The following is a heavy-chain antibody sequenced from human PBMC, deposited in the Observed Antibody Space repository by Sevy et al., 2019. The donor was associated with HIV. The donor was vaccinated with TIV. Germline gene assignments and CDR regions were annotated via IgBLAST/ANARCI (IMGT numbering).Heavy chain of an antibody. V-gene: IGHV1-8*01. J-gene: IGHJ6*02. Sequence: ASVKVSCKASGYTFTTYDIIWVRQATGQGLEWMGWMTPNSGNTGYAQKFQGRVTMTRNTSISTAYMDLSSLRSEDTAVYYCARGYGASGGGNGMDVWGQGTTVTVSS. CDR1: GYTFTTYD. CDR3: ARGYGASGGGNGMDV. D-gene: IGHD3-10*01. CDR2: MTPNSGNT.